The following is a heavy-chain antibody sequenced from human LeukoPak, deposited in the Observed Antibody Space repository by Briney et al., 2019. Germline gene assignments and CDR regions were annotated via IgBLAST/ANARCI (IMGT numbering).Heavy chain of an antibody. J-gene: IGHJ3*02. CDR3: AKGHGSGSYYNVGAFDI. Sequence: PGGSLRLSCAASGFTFSSYAMSWVRQAPGKGLEWVSAISGSGGSTYYADSVKGRFTIPRDNSKNTLYLQMNSLRAEDTAVYYCAKGHGSGSYYNVGAFDIWGQGTMVTVSS. CDR1: GFTFSSYA. V-gene: IGHV3-23*01. CDR2: ISGSGGST. D-gene: IGHD3-10*01.